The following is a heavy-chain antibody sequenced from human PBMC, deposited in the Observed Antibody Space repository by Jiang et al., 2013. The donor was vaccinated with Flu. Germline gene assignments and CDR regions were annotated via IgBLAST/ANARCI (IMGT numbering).Heavy chain of an antibody. CDR2: IYYSGST. CDR1: GGSISSSSYY. Sequence: GLVKPSETLSLTCTVSGGSISSSSYYWGWIRQPPGKGLEWIGSIYYSGSTYYNPSLKSRVTISVDTSKNQFSLKLSSVTAADTAVYYCARRGRMAAADWGQGTLVTVSS. V-gene: IGHV4-39*01. J-gene: IGHJ4*02. D-gene: IGHD6-13*01. CDR3: ARRGRMAAAD.